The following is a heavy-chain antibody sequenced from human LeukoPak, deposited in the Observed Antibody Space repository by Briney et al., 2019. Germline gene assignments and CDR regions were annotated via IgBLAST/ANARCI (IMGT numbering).Heavy chain of an antibody. J-gene: IGHJ3*02. Sequence: ASEKVSCKASGYTITGYYMHWVRQAPGQGLEWMGWINANNDGSVYAQKFQGRVTMTRDTSINIAYMELSRLRSDDTAVYYCARKRGVGVDTNAFDMWGQGTMVTVSS. D-gene: IGHD3-3*01. CDR2: INANNDGS. CDR1: GYTITGYY. V-gene: IGHV1-2*02. CDR3: ARKRGVGVDTNAFDM.